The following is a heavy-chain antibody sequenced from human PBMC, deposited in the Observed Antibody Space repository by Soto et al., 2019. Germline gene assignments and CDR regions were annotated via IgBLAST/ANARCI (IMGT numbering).Heavy chain of an antibody. Sequence: GGSLRLSCAASGFTFSSYGMHWVRQAPGKGLEWVAVIWYDGSNKYYADSVKGRFTISRDNSKNTLYLQMNSLRAEDTAVYYCAREEGYCSSTSCYFMEGYYYYYGMDVWGQGTTVTVSS. CDR1: GFTFSSYG. D-gene: IGHD2-2*01. V-gene: IGHV3-33*01. J-gene: IGHJ6*02. CDR3: AREEGYCSSTSCYFMEGYYYYYGMDV. CDR2: IWYDGSNK.